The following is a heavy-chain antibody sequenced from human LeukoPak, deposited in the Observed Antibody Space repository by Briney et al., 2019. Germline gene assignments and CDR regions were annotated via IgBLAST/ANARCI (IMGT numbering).Heavy chain of an antibody. D-gene: IGHD6-13*01. Sequence: SETLSLTCTVSGGSISDGYYYWGWVRQPPGRGLEWIGNIFHSGTTYYNPSLRSRVTISVDTSKNQFSLKLSSVTAADTAVYYCARSPIAAAGLINYYYMDVWGKGTTVTVSS. CDR2: IFHSGTT. J-gene: IGHJ6*03. CDR1: GGSISDGYYY. V-gene: IGHV4-39*07. CDR3: ARSPIAAAGLINYYYMDV.